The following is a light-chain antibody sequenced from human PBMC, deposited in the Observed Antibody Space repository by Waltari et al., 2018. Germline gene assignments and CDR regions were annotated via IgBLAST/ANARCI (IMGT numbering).Light chain of an antibody. CDR3: FSYAGSNTFV. CDR1: SSDVGAYNY. Sequence: QSALTQPPSASGSPGQPVPISCTGTSSDVGAYNYVPWYQQHPGKAPKFMIYEVNKRPSGVPDRFSGSKSGNTASLTISGLQAEDEADYYCFSYAGSNTFVFGTGTEVTVL. V-gene: IGLV2-8*01. CDR2: EVN. J-gene: IGLJ1*01.